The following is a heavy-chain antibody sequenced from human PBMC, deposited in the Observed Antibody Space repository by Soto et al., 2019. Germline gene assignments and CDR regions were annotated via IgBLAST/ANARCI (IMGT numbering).Heavy chain of an antibody. J-gene: IGHJ3*02. CDR2: IYYSGST. CDR3: ARDLYDYLWGSYCPWGFDI. D-gene: IGHD3-16*01. Sequence: SETLSLTCTVSGGSISSYYWSWIRQPPGKGLEWIGYIYYSGSTNNNPSLKSRVTISVDTSKNQFSLKLSSVTAADTAVFYCARDLYDYLWGSYCPWGFDIWGQGTMVTVSS. V-gene: IGHV4-59*12. CDR1: GGSISSYY.